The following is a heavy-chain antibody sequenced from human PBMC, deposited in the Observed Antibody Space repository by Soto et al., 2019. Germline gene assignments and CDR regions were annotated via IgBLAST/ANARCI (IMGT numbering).Heavy chain of an antibody. CDR1: GFTFSAYS. V-gene: IGHV3-48*01. J-gene: IGHJ4*02. Sequence: EVQLVESGGGMVQPGGSLRLSCAASGFTFSAYSMNWVRQAPGKGLEWVSYITSSSNTVYYADSVKGRFTISRDNAKNSLYLQMNSLRAEDTAVYYWAKDVPYFDFSDWGQGTLVTVSS. D-gene: IGHD3-3*01. CDR3: AKDVPYFDFSD. CDR2: ITSSSNTV.